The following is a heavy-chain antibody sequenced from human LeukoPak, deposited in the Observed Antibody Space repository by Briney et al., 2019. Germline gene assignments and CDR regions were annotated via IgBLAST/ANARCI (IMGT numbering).Heavy chain of an antibody. V-gene: IGHV1-2*02. CDR1: GYTFTDYY. Sequence: GASVKVSCKASGYTFTDYYIHWVRQAPGQGLERMGWINPNSGGTNYAQKFQGRVTMTRDTSIATTYMDLSSLISDDTAVYYCARGHDNTGYNCFDYWGQGTLVTVSS. J-gene: IGHJ4*02. D-gene: IGHD3-9*01. CDR2: INPNSGGT. CDR3: ARGHDNTGYNCFDY.